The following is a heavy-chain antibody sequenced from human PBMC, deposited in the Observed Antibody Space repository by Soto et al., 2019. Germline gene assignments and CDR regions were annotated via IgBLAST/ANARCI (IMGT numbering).Heavy chain of an antibody. CDR3: TTDVRDTTDYYYDSSGYFSTDY. J-gene: IGHJ4*02. Sequence: GSLRLSCAASGFTFSNAWMSWVRQAPGKGLEWVGRIKSKTDGGTTDYAAPVKGRFTISRDDSKNTLYLQMNSLKTEDTAVYYCTTDVRDTTDYYYDSSGYFSTDYWGQGTLVTVSS. CDR2: IKSKTDGGTT. CDR1: GFTFSNAW. D-gene: IGHD3-22*01. V-gene: IGHV3-15*01.